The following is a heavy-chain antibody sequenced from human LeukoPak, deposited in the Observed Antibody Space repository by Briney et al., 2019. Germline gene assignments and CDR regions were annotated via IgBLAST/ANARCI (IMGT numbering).Heavy chain of an antibody. CDR2: ISSSSSYI. Sequence: GGSLRLSCAASGFTFSSYSMNWVRQAPGKGLEWVSSISSSSSYIYYADSVKGRFTISRDNAKNSLYLQMNSLRAEDTAVYYCARDPFPGVAAAGRYYYYGMDVWGQGTTVTVSS. J-gene: IGHJ6*02. D-gene: IGHD6-13*01. CDR3: ARDPFPGVAAAGRYYYYGMDV. V-gene: IGHV3-21*01. CDR1: GFTFSSYS.